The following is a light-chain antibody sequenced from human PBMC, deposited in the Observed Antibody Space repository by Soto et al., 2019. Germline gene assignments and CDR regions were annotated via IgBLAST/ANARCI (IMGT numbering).Light chain of an antibody. V-gene: IGKV3-15*01. J-gene: IGKJ5*01. Sequence: EIVMTQSPATLSVSQGERATLSCRASQSVSSNLAWYQQKPGQAPRLLIYGASTRATGIPARFSGSGSGTEFTLTISSLQSEDFAVYYCQQYNNGPLLPFGQGTRLAIK. CDR2: GAS. CDR1: QSVSSN. CDR3: QQYNNGPLLP.